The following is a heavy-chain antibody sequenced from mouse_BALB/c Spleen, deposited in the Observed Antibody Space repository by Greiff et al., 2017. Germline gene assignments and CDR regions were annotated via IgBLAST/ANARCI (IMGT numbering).Heavy chain of an antibody. J-gene: IGHJ4*01. CDR2: IDPANGNT. CDR1: GFNIKDTY. CDR3: ARWGGNYDYAMDY. D-gene: IGHD2-1*01. Sequence: EVQLVESGAELVKPGASVKLSCTASGFNIKDTYMHWVKQRPEQGLEWIGRIDPANGNTKYDPKFQGKATITADTSSNTAYLQLSSLTSEDTAVYYCARWGGNYDYAMDYWGQGTSVTVSS. V-gene: IGHV14-3*02.